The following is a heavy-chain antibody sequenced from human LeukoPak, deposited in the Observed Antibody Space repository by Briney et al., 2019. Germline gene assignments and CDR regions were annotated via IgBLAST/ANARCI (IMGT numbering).Heavy chain of an antibody. CDR2: INSDGSRT. Sequence: GGSLRLSCAASGFTFSKYWMHWVRQAPGKGLVWVSRINSDGSRTTYADSVKGRFIVSRDNAKNTLYLQMNSLRAEDTAVYYCARDVNGPSSPWPYYFDYWGQGTLVTVSS. D-gene: IGHD2-8*01. V-gene: IGHV3-74*01. CDR1: GFTFSKYW. CDR3: ARDVNGPSSPWPYYFDY. J-gene: IGHJ4*02.